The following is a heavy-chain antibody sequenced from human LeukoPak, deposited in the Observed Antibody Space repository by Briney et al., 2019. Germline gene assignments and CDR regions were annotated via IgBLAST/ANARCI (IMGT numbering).Heavy chain of an antibody. CDR1: GFTFSSYA. CDR3: ARVWSSGWYRDFDY. CDR2: IKQDGSEK. J-gene: IGHJ4*02. D-gene: IGHD6-19*01. Sequence: GGSLRLSCAASGFTFSSYAMSWVRQAPGKGLEWVANIKQDGSEKYYVDSVKGRFTISRDNAKNSLYLQMNSLRAEDTAVYYCARVWSSGWYRDFDYWGQGTLVTVSS. V-gene: IGHV3-7*01.